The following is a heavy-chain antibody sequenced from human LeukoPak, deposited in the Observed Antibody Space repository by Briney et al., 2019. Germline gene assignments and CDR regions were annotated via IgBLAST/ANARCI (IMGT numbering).Heavy chain of an antibody. CDR3: ARDKTGDY. D-gene: IGHD7-27*01. CDR1: GGSIRGYF. CDR2: IYYSGST. V-gene: IGHV4-59*01. J-gene: IGHJ4*02. Sequence: PSETLSLTCTVSGGSIRGYFWSWIRQPPGKGLEWVGHIYYSGSTTYNPSLKSRVTISVDTSKNRFSLRLSSVTAADTAVYYCARDKTGDYWGQGTLITVSS.